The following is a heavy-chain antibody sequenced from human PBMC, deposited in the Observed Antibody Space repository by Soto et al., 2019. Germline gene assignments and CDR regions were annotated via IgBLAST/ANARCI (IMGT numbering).Heavy chain of an antibody. V-gene: IGHV1-46*03. CDR3: ARDLYSTSWYVRAFDM. CDR2: INPTTTTT. J-gene: IGHJ3*02. Sequence: ASVKVSCKASENTFSTYSLHWVRQAPGQGLEWMGVINPTTTTTTDAQKFQGRVTMTRDTSTSTVFLELSSLRSGDTAVYFCARDLYSTSWYVRAFDMWGQGKMVTVSS. D-gene: IGHD6-13*01. CDR1: ENTFSTYS.